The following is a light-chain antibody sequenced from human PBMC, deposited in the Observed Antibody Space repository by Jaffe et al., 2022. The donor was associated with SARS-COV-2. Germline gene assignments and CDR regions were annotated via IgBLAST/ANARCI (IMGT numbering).Light chain of an antibody. CDR2: DTS. Sequence: EIMLTQSPGTLSLSPGERATLSCRASQSVSSYLAWYQQKPGQAPRLLIYDTSSRATGLPDRFSGSGSGTDFTLTISRLEPEDFAVYYCQHYGSSRTFGQGTKVEIK. V-gene: IGKV3-20*01. CDR1: QSVSSY. CDR3: QHYGSSRT. J-gene: IGKJ1*01.